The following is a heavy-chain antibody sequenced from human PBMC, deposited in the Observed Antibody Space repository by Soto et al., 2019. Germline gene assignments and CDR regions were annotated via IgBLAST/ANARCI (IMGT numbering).Heavy chain of an antibody. D-gene: IGHD3-10*01. J-gene: IGHJ4*02. CDR1: GDTFNSYT. CDR3: AASYGSGSRAFDY. Sequence: QVQLVQSGPEVKMPGSSVKVSCKASGDTFNSYTINWVRQAPGQGLQWMGRTIPILAMSNYALKFQGRVTIPAEKSTTTAYMELSRLRSDDTDVYYCAASYGSGSRAFDYWGQGTLVTVSS. V-gene: IGHV1-69*02. CDR2: TIPILAMS.